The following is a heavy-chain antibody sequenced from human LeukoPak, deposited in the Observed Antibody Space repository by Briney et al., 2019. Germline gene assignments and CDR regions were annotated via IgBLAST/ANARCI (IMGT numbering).Heavy chain of an antibody. CDR2: INANSGGT. D-gene: IGHD6-19*01. CDR1: GYTFNDYY. CDR3: ARDKNSGWSHFDY. Sequence: ASVKVSCKASGYTFNDYYMHWVRQAPGQGLEWMGWINANSGGTNYAQKFQGRVTLTRDTSISTAYMELSRLRSDDTAVYYCARDKNSGWSHFDYWGQGTLVTVSS. V-gene: IGHV1-2*02. J-gene: IGHJ4*02.